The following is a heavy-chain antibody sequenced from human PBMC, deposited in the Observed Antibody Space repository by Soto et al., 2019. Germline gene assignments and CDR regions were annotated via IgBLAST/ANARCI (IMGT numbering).Heavy chain of an antibody. V-gene: IGHV3-21*06. Sequence: GGSLRLSCAASGFTLTRYSMNWVRQAPGKGLEWGSSISSTTNYIYYGDSMKGRFTISRDNAKNSLSLEMNSLRAEDTAVYYCARESEGLTSNFDYWGQRTLGTVSS. CDR1: GFTLTRYS. CDR3: ARESEGLTSNFDY. CDR2: ISSTTNYI. J-gene: IGHJ4*02.